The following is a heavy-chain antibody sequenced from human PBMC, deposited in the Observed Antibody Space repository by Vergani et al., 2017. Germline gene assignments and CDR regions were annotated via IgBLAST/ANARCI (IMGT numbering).Heavy chain of an antibody. CDR2: ISYDGSNK. D-gene: IGHD6-13*01. Sequence: QVQLVESGGGVVQPGRSLRLSCAASGFTFSSYGMHWVRQAPGKGLEWVAVISYDGSNKYYADSVKGRFTISRDNSKNTLYLQMNSLRAEDTAVYYCAKERYSSSWYSEYYFDYWGQGTLVTVSS. CDR1: GFTFSSYG. J-gene: IGHJ4*02. CDR3: AKERYSSSWYSEYYFDY. V-gene: IGHV3-30*18.